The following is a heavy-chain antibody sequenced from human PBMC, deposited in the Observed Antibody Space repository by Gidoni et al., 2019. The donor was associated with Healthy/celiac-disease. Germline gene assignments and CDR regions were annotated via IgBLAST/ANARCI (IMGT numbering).Heavy chain of an antibody. V-gene: IGHV3-23*01. CDR2: ISGSGGST. CDR3: ATGAYCGGDCYADAFDI. Sequence: EVQLLESGGGLVQPGGSLRLSCAASGFTFRRYSMSWVRQAPGKGLELVSAISGSGGSTYYADSVKGRFTISRDNSKNTLYLQMNSLRAEETAVYYCATGAYCGGDCYADAFDIGGQGTMVTVSS. J-gene: IGHJ3*02. CDR1: GFTFRRYS. D-gene: IGHD2-21*02.